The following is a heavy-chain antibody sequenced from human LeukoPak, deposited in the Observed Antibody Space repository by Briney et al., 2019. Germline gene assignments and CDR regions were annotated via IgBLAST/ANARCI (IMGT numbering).Heavy chain of an antibody. CDR1: GFTFSSYE. CDR3: ARDGDYGDYPAY. J-gene: IGHJ4*02. Sequence: GGSLRLSCAASGFTFSSYEMNWVRQAPGKGLEWVSYISSSGSTIYYADSVKGRFTISRDNAKNSLYLQMNSLRAEDTAVYYCARDGDYGDYPAYWGQGTLVTVSS. D-gene: IGHD4-17*01. V-gene: IGHV3-48*03. CDR2: ISSSGSTI.